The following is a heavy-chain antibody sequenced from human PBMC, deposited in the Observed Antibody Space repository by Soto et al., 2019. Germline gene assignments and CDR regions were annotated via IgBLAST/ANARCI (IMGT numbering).Heavy chain of an antibody. CDR1: GFSFSTYG. CDR3: ATGFGNYWAFDY. J-gene: IGHJ4*02. Sequence: QVHLVESGGGVVQPGRSLRLSCAASGFSFSTYGMHWVRQAPGKGLEWVAFISNDGSNKYYADSVKGRFTISRDNSKNTLYLQMNSLRAGDTAVYYCATGFGNYWAFDYWGQGTLVTVSS. CDR2: ISNDGSNK. V-gene: IGHV3-30*03. D-gene: IGHD1-26*01.